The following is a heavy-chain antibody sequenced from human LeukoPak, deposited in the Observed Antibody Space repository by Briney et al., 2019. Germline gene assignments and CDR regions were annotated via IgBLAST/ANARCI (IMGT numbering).Heavy chain of an antibody. J-gene: IGHJ3*02. CDR3: ARANWGGDAFDI. CDR2: IYYSGST. CDR1: GGSISSYY. V-gene: IGHV4-30-4*08. Sequence: SETLSLTCTVSGGSISSYYWSWIRQPPGKGLEWIGYIYYSGSTYYNPSLKSRVTISVDTSKNQFSLKLSSVTAADTAVYYCARANWGGDAFDIWGQGTMVTVSS. D-gene: IGHD7-27*01.